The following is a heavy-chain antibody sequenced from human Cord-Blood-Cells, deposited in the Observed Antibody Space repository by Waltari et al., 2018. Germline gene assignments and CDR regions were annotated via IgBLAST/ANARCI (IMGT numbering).Heavy chain of an antibody. D-gene: IGHD3-10*01. V-gene: IGHV3-30-3*01. CDR2: ISYDGSNK. CDR1: GFTFSSYA. CDR3: ARENPNGAGSYFDY. J-gene: IGHJ4*02. Sequence: QVQLVESGGGVVQPGRSLSLSCAASGFTFSSYAMHWFRQAPGKGLEWVAVISYDGSNKYYADSVKGRFTISRDNSKNTLYLQMNSLKAEDTAVYYCARENPNGAGSYFDYWGQGTLVTVSS.